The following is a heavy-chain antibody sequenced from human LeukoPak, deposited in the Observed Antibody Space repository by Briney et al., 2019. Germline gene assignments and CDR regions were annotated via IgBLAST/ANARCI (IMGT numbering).Heavy chain of an antibody. CDR3: ARGGKYCSGGSCYARSNWFDP. CDR1: GGSISSGGYS. D-gene: IGHD2-15*01. Sequence: SETLSLTCAVSGGSISSGGYSWSWIRQPPGKGLEWIGYIYHSGSTYYNPSLKSRVTISVDRSKNQFSLKLSSVTAADTAVYYCARGGKYCSGGSCYARSNWFDPWGQGTLVTVSS. CDR2: IYHSGST. V-gene: IGHV4-30-2*01. J-gene: IGHJ5*02.